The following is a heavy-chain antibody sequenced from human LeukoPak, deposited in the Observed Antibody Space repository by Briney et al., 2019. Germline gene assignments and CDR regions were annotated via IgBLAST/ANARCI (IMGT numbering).Heavy chain of an antibody. Sequence: GGSLRLSCAASGFTFSSYDMHWVRQATGKGLEWASAIGTAGDTYYPGSVKGRFTISRENAKNSLYLQMNSLRAGDTAVYYCARAQSDSGSTGFDYWGQGTLVTVSS. CDR1: GFTFSSYD. CDR3: ARAQSDSGSTGFDY. CDR2: IGTAGDT. J-gene: IGHJ4*02. V-gene: IGHV3-13*04. D-gene: IGHD5-12*01.